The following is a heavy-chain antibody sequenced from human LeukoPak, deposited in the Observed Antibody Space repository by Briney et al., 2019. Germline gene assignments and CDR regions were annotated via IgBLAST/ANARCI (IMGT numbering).Heavy chain of an antibody. Sequence: GASVKVSCKASGGTFSSYAISWVRQAPGQGLEWMGGIIPIFGTANYAQKFQGRVTITADESTSTAYMELSRLRSEDTAVSYCARQFSYKRFLEWLGWFVPWGQGTWSPSPQ. D-gene: IGHD3-3*01. CDR2: IIPIFGTA. CDR3: ARQFSYKRFLEWLGWFVP. V-gene: IGHV1-69*01. CDR1: GGTFSSYA. J-gene: IGHJ5*02.